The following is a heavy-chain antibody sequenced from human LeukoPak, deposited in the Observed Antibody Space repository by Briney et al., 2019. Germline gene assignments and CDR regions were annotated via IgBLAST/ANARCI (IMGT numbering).Heavy chain of an antibody. V-gene: IGHV4-31*03. J-gene: IGHJ3*02. Sequence: SQTLPLTCSVSGGSINSGGYFWSWIRQHPGKGLEWIGYIHYRGTTYYNPSLKSRVTISIDTSENHFSLNVSSVTAADTAVYYCARAGSSGWYRNAFDIWGQGTLVTGSS. D-gene: IGHD6-19*01. CDR3: ARAGSSGWYRNAFDI. CDR1: GGSINSGGYF. CDR2: IHYRGTT.